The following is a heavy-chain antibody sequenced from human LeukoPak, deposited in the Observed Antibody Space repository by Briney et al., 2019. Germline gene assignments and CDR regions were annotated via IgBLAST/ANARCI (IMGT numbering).Heavy chain of an antibody. CDR3: ARADTTPPARIYYYYMDV. D-gene: IGHD1-14*01. V-gene: IGHV1-69*13. CDR2: IIPIFGTA. Sequence: APVKVSCKASGGTFSSYAISWVRQAPGQGLEWMGGIIPIFGTANYAQKFQGRVTITADESTSTAYMELSSLRSEDTAVYYCARADTTPPARIYYYYMDVWGKGTTVTVSS. CDR1: GGTFSSYA. J-gene: IGHJ6*03.